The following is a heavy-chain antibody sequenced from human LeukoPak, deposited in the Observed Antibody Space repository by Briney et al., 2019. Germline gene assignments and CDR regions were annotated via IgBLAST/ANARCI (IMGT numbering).Heavy chain of an antibody. CDR3: ARGPLPNSSGWAYYYYGMDV. CDR2: IYYSGST. CDR1: GGSISSYY. Sequence: SETLSLTCTVSGGSISSYYWSWIRQPPGKGLEWIGYIYYSGSTNYNPSLKSRVTISVDTSKNQFSLKLSSVTAADTAVYYCARGPLPNSSGWAYYYYGMDVWGQGTTVTVSS. D-gene: IGHD6-19*01. V-gene: IGHV4-59*12. J-gene: IGHJ6*02.